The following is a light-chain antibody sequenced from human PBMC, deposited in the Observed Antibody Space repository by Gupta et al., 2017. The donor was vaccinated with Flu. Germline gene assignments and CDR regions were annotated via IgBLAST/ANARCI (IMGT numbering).Light chain of an antibody. CDR2: GAS. CDR3: QQYNNWPPCT. J-gene: IGKJ1*01. CDR1: QNVSSN. V-gene: IGKV3-15*01. Sequence: EIVMTQSTATLSVSPGERATLSCRASQNVSSNLAWYQQKPGQAPRLLIYGASTRATGIPARFSGSGSGTEFTLTISSLQSEDFAVYYCQQYNNWPPCTFGQGTKVEIK.